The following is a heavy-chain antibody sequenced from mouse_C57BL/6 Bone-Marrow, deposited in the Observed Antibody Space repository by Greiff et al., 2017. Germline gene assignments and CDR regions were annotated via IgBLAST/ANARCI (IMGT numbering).Heavy chain of an antibody. CDR2: IYPRDGST. V-gene: IGHV1-78*01. D-gene: IGHD1-1*01. CDR1: GYTFTDHT. Sequence: QVQLQQSGAELVKPGASVTMSCKASGYTFTDHTIHWMKQRPEQGLEWIGYIYPRDGSTKYNEKFKGKATLTADKSSSTAYMQLNSLTSEDSAVYFCARREFITTVVDDFDYWGQGTTLTVSS. CDR3: ARREFITTVVDDFDY. J-gene: IGHJ2*01.